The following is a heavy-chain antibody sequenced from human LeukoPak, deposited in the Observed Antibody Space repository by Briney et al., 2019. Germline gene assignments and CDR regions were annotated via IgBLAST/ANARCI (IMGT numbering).Heavy chain of an antibody. CDR3: AKDPPRGRDYFDY. J-gene: IGHJ4*02. Sequence: PGGSLRLSCAASGFTFSSYWMHWVRQAPGKGLVWVSRINSDGSSTIYADSVKGRFTISRDNAKNTLYLQMNSLRAEDTAVYYCAKDPPRGRDYFDYWGQGTLVTVSS. CDR1: GFTFSSYW. D-gene: IGHD1-26*01. CDR2: INSDGSST. V-gene: IGHV3-74*01.